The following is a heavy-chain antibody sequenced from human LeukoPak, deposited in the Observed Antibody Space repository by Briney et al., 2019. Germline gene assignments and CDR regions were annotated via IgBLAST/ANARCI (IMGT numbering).Heavy chain of an antibody. CDR1: GYNFNVYY. V-gene: IGHV1-2*02. J-gene: IGHJ4*02. CDR2: INPNSGGT. D-gene: IGHD4-11*01. Sequence: EASPKVSCKASGYNFNVYYVHWVRQAPGQGLEWMGWINPNSGGTNYAQKFQGRVTMTRDTSISTAYMELSRLRSDDTAVYYCARTGGTVITEFDYWGQGTLVTVSS. CDR3: ARTGGTVITEFDY.